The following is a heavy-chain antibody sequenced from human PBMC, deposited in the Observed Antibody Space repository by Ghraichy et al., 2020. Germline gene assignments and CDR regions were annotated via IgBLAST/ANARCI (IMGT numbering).Heavy chain of an antibody. CDR3: AKVDNTARNGYGSGAFDY. D-gene: IGHD3-10*01. V-gene: IGHV3-23*01. CDR1: GFTFSTFA. CDR2: ITGSGGST. Sequence: GGSLRLSCAASGFTFSTFAINWVRQAPGKGLEWVSAITGSGGSTYYADSVRGRFTISRDNSKNTLYPQMDSLRAEDTAVYYCAKVDNTARNGYGSGAFDYWGQGTLVTVSS. J-gene: IGHJ4*02.